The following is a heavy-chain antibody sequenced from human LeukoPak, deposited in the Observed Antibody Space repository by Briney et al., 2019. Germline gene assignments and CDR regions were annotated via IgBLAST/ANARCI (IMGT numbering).Heavy chain of an antibody. J-gene: IGHJ4*02. CDR3: ARGLYYFDSSGYSRPRYYFDY. CDR2: IYSGGKT. CDR1: GFTVSTTY. V-gene: IGHV3-53*01. Sequence: HPGGSLRLSCAASGFTVSTTYMTWVRQAPGKGLEWVSVIYSGGKTYYADSVKGRFIISRDNSKNTLYLQMNNLRAEDTAVYYCARGLYYFDSSGYSRPRYYFDYWGQGTLVTVSS. D-gene: IGHD3-22*01.